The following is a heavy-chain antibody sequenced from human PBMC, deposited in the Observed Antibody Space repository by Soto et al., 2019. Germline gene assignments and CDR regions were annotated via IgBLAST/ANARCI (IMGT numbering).Heavy chain of an antibody. CDR3: ARDDYSGSGSNAYEI. J-gene: IGHJ3*02. CDR1: GGSISGSGYY. Sequence: QVQLQESGPGLVKPSQTLSLTCTVSGGSISGSGYYWSWIRQQPGKGLEWIGHIYHSGSTYYNPSLRIRLSISVDTSKNQFSVKLSSVTAADTAVYYCARDDYSGSGSNAYEIWGQGTMVTVSS. V-gene: IGHV4-31*03. D-gene: IGHD3-10*01. CDR2: IYHSGST.